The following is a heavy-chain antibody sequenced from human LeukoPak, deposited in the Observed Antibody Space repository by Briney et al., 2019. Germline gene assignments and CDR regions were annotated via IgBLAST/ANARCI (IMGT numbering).Heavy chain of an antibody. D-gene: IGHD6-13*01. CDR2: ISSSSSYI. CDR1: GFTFSSYS. V-gene: IGHV3-21*04. CDR3: ARDFFSSWYGGVAYYYYGMDV. J-gene: IGHJ6*02. Sequence: GGSLRLSCAASGFTFSSYSMNWVRQAPGKGLEWVSSISSSSSYIYYADSVKGRFTISRDNAKNSLYLQMNSLRAEDTAVYYCARDFFSSWYGGVAYYYYGMDVWGQGTTVTVSS.